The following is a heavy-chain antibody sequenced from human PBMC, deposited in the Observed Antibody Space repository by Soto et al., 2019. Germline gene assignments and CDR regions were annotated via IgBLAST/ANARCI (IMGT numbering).Heavy chain of an antibody. D-gene: IGHD1-26*01. Sequence: PGGSLRLSCAASGFTFTSYYINWVRQAPGQGLEWMGVINPHGGSTAYAQKFKGRVTLTRDTSASTVYMEVSRLTSEDTAMYYCARSSGGNFGIIIEGTNWFAPWGQGTLVTVSS. CDR2: INPHGGST. V-gene: IGHV1-46*01. CDR1: GFTFTSYY. J-gene: IGHJ5*02. CDR3: ARSSGGNFGIIIEGTNWFAP.